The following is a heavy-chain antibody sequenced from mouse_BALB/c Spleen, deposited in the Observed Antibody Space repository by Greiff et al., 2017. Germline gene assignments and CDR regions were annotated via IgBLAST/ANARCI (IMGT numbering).Heavy chain of an antibody. V-gene: IGHV1S135*01. CDR1: GYSFTDYN. CDR2: IDPYNGGT. D-gene: IGHD1-1*01. Sequence: EVKVVESGPELVKPGASVKVSCKASGYSFTDYNMYWVKQSHGKSLEWIGYIDPYNGGTSYNQKFKGKATLTVDKSSSTAFMHLNSLTSEDSAVYYCAKGLYYYGSSYFDYWGQGTTLTVSS. CDR3: AKGLYYYGSSYFDY. J-gene: IGHJ2*01.